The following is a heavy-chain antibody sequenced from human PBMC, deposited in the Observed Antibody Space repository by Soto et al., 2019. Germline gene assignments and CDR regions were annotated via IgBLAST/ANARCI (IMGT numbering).Heavy chain of an antibody. Sequence: QVQLVQSGAEVKKPGASVKVSCKASGYTFNGYYIHWVRQAPGQGLEWMGWINPISGGTNYAQKFQGRVTMTRDTSIATVYMDLSRLESDDTAVYYCARNYYDSSDRDYLDYWGQGTLVTVSS. CDR3: ARNYYDSSDRDYLDY. D-gene: IGHD3-22*01. J-gene: IGHJ4*02. CDR1: GYTFNGYY. CDR2: INPISGGT. V-gene: IGHV1-2*02.